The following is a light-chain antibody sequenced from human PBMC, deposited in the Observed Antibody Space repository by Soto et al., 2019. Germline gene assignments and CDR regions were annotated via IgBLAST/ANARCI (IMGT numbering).Light chain of an antibody. Sequence: QSALTQPASVSGSPVQSITISCTGTSSDVGSYNLVSWYQQHPGKAPKLMIYEGSKGPSGVPNRFSGSKSGNTASLTISGLQAEDEADYYCCSYAGSRVFGGGTKLTVL. V-gene: IGLV2-23*01. J-gene: IGLJ3*02. CDR1: SSDVGSYNL. CDR3: CSYAGSRV. CDR2: EGS.